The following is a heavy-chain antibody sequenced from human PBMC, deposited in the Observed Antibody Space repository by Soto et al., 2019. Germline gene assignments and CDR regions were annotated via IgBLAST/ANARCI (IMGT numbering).Heavy chain of an antibody. Sequence: PGGSLRLSCAGSGFTFSSYAMSWVRQAPGKGLEWVAVISYDGSNKYYADSVKGRFTISRDNSKNTLYLQMNSLRAEDTAVYYCARRLTDDFWSGYYSADYGMDVWGQGTTVTVSS. CDR3: ARRLTDDFWSGYYSADYGMDV. CDR2: ISYDGSNK. CDR1: GFTFSSYA. J-gene: IGHJ6*02. D-gene: IGHD3-3*01. V-gene: IGHV3-30-3*01.